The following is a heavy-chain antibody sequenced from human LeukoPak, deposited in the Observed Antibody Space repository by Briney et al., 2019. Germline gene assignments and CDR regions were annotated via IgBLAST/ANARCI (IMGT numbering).Heavy chain of an antibody. CDR3: ARLGVTMINMDV. CDR1: GGSFSGYY. V-gene: IGHV4-34*01. CDR2: INHSGST. Sequence: PSETLSLTCAVYGGSFSGYYWSWIRQPPGKGLEWIGEINHSGSTNYNPSLKSRVTISVDTSKNQFSLKLSSVTAADTAVYYCARLGVTMINMDVWGKGTTVTVSS. D-gene: IGHD3-22*01. J-gene: IGHJ6*03.